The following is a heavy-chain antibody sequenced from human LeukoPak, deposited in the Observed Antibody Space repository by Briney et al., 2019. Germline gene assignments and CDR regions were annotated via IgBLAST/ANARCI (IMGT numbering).Heavy chain of an antibody. CDR1: GDSVSDYY. Sequence: SETLSLTCTVSGDSVSDYYWIWIRQPAGKGLEWIGRLYTSGSTNYNPSLKSRVTMSSDTSKNQFSLKLSSVTAADTAVYYCAAGNDYYYGMDVWGQGTTVTVSS. D-gene: IGHD6-13*01. CDR2: LYTSGST. J-gene: IGHJ6*02. V-gene: IGHV4-4*07. CDR3: AAGNDYYYGMDV.